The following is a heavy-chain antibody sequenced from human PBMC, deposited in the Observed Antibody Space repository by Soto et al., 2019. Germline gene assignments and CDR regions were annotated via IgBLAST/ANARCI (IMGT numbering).Heavy chain of an antibody. J-gene: IGHJ3*01. V-gene: IGHV3-7*01. CDR2: INQEGRVS. CDR3: VKAISARYNSAKAFDV. CDR1: GFTLSRYW. Sequence: PGGSLRLSCVASGFTLSRYWMSWVRQAPGKGLEWVANINQEGRVSHYVDSVKGRFTISRDNSKNTLYLQMSSLRPEDTAVYYCVKAISARYNSAKAFDVWGQGTMVSVSS. D-gene: IGHD2-2*02.